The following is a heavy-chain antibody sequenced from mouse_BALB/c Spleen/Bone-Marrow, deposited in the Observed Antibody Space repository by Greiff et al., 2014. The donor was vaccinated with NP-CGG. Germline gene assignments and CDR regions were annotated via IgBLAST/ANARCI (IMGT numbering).Heavy chain of an antibody. CDR3: ARRRGYDYAFDY. Sequence: EVQRVESGGGSVKPGGSLKLSCAASGFAFSDYDMSWVRQNPEKRLEWVATIRSGGSYTSYPDNMKGRFTISRDNARNILYLQMSSLRSEDTALYYCARRRGYDYAFDYWGQGTTLTVSS. V-gene: IGHV5-9*02. D-gene: IGHD2-4*01. CDR2: IRSGGSYT. J-gene: IGHJ2*01. CDR1: GFAFSDYD.